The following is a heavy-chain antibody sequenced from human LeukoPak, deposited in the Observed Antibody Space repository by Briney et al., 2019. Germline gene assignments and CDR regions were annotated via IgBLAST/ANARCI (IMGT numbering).Heavy chain of an antibody. CDR1: GGSISSYY. J-gene: IGHJ3*02. D-gene: IGHD4-17*01. CDR3: ARGDGDYRDAFDI. Sequence: PSETLSLTCTVSGGSISSYYWSWIRQPPGKGLEWIGYIYYSGSTNYNPSLKSRVTISVDTSKNQFSLKLNSVTAADTAVYYCARGDGDYRDAFDIWGQGTMVTVSS. V-gene: IGHV4-59*01. CDR2: IYYSGST.